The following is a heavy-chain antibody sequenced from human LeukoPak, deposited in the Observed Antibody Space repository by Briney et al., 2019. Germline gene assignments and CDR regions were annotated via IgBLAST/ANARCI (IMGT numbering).Heavy chain of an antibody. CDR1: GGTFSSYA. D-gene: IGHD3-9*01. V-gene: IGHV1-69*05. CDR3: ARALRYFDWLPAPDDAFDI. CDR2: IIPTFGTA. Sequence: GASVKVSCKASGGTFSSYAISWVRQAPGQGLEWMGRIIPTFGTANYAQKFQDRVTITTDESTSTAYMELSSLRSEDTAVYYCARALRYFDWLPAPDDAFDIWGQGTVVTVSS. J-gene: IGHJ3*02.